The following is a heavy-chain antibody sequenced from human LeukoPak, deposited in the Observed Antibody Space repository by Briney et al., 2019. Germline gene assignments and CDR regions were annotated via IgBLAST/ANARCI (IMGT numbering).Heavy chain of an antibody. D-gene: IGHD3-10*01. V-gene: IGHV3-21*01. J-gene: IGHJ4*02. Sequence: GGSLRLSCAASGFTVSSNYMSWVRQAPGKGLEWVSSISSSSSYIYYADSVRGRFTISRDNAKNSLYLQMNSLRAEDTAVYYCARRYGERVFDYWGQGTLVTVSS. CDR1: GFTVSSNY. CDR3: ARRYGERVFDY. CDR2: ISSSSSYI.